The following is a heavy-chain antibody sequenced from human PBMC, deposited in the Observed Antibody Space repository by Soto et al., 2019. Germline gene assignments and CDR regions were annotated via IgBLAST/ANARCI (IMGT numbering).Heavy chain of an antibody. D-gene: IGHD3-9*01. J-gene: IGHJ4*02. CDR1: GGSISSGGYY. V-gene: IGHV4-31*03. Sequence: QVQLQESGPGLVKPSQTLSLTCTVSGGSISSGGYYWSWIRQHPGKGLEFIGYIFSSGGTYYNPSLKSRVTISVDTSKNQLSLRLRSVSAADTALYYCARLWTGYYNDRPTSFDYWGQGTRVTVSS. CDR3: ARLWTGYYNDRPTSFDY. CDR2: IFSSGGT.